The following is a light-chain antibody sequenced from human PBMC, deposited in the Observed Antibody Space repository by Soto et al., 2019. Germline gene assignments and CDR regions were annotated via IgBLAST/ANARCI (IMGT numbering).Light chain of an antibody. CDR1: SSDVGLYNY. Sequence: QSVLTQPAFVSGSPGQAITISCTGPSSDVGLYNYVSWYRHLPGKAPELIIYDVSNRPSGVSNRFSGSKSANTASLTISGLQAEDEADYYCNSYTSSGTYVFGTGTKVTVL. CDR3: NSYTSSGTYV. CDR2: DVS. J-gene: IGLJ1*01. V-gene: IGLV2-14*03.